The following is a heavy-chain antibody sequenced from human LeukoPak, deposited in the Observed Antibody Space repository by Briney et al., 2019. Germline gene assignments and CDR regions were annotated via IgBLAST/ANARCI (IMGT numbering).Heavy chain of an antibody. CDR2: IFYSGST. Sequence: PSETLSLTCSVSGDSISGYYWSWIRQPPGKGLEWIGYIFYSGSTNYNPSLKSRVTISVDTSKNQFSLKLSSVTAADTAVYYCARAGARYSSGWYDYDYWGQGNLVTVSS. CDR1: GDSISGYY. D-gene: IGHD6-19*01. J-gene: IGHJ4*02. V-gene: IGHV4-59*01. CDR3: ARAGARYSSGWYDYDY.